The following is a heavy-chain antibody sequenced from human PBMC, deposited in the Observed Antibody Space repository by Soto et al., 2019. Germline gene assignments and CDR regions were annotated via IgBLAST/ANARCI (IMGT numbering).Heavy chain of an antibody. Sequence: EVQLVESGGGLVKPGGSLRLSCAASGFTFSNAWMNWVRQAPGKGLEWVGRIKSKTDGGTTDYAAPVKGRFTISRDDSKNTLYLQMNSLKTEDTAVYYCNTDSKYSYGYKLEDDYGMDVWGQGTTVTVSS. J-gene: IGHJ6*02. CDR1: GFTFSNAW. V-gene: IGHV3-15*07. CDR3: NTDSKYSYGYKLEDDYGMDV. CDR2: IKSKTDGGTT. D-gene: IGHD5-18*01.